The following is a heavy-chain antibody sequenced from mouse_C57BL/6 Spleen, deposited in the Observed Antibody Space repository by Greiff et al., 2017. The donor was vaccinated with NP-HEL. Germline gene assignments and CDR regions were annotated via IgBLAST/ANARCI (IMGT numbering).Heavy chain of an antibody. CDR3: ARSRNYEGNLYCDY. J-gene: IGHJ2*01. CDR2: INPYNGGT. V-gene: IGHV1-19*01. CDR1: GYTFTDYY. D-gene: IGHD1-1*01. Sequence: VQLKESGPVLVKPGASVKMSCKASGYTFTDYYMNWVKQSHGKSLEWIGVINPYNGGTSYNQKFKGNATLTVDKSSSTAYMELNSLTSEDAAVYYCARSRNYEGNLYCDYWGQGTTLTVAS.